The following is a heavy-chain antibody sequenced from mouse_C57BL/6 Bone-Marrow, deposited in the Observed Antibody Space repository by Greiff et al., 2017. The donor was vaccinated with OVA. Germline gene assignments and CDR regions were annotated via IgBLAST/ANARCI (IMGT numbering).Heavy chain of an antibody. J-gene: IGHJ4*01. Sequence: EVKLVESGGGLVKPGGSLKLSCAASGFTFSSYAMSWVRQTPEKRLEWVANISDGGSYTYYPDNVKGRFTFSRDNAKNNLYLQMSHLKSEDTAMYYCAVITTVVATGAMDYWGQGTSVTVSS. CDR2: ISDGGSYT. CDR3: AVITTVVATGAMDY. CDR1: GFTFSSYA. V-gene: IGHV5-4*03. D-gene: IGHD1-1*01.